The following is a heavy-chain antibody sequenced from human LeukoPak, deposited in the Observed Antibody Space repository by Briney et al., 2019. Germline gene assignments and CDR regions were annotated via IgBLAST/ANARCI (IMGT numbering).Heavy chain of an antibody. CDR3: ARGHRVYYGSGSCLDY. CDR1: GGSISSGSYY. CDR2: INHSGST. D-gene: IGHD3-10*01. V-gene: IGHV4-39*07. J-gene: IGHJ4*02. Sequence: SQTLSLTCTVSGGSISSGSYYWSWIRQPPGKGLEWIGEINHSGSTNYNPSLKSRVTISVDTSKNQFSLKLSSVTAADTAVYYCARGHRVYYGSGSCLDYWGQGTLVTVSS.